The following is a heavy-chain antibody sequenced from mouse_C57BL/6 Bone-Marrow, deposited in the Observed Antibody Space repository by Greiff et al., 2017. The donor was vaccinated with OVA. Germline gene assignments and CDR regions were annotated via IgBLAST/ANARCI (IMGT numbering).Heavy chain of an antibody. CDR1: GYTFTSYG. Sequence: VQLQQSGAELARPGASVKLSCKASGYTFTSYGISWVKQRTGQGLEWIGEINPRSGNTYYNEKFKGKATLTADKSSSTAYMELRSLTSEDSAVCVCAKNGNYVYWGQGTLVTVSA. V-gene: IGHV1-81*01. J-gene: IGHJ3*01. D-gene: IGHD2-1*01. CDR3: AKNGNYVY. CDR2: INPRSGNT.